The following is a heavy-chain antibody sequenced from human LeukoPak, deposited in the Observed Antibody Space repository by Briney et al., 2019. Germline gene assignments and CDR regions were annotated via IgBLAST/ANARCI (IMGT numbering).Heavy chain of an antibody. Sequence: PSETLSLTCTVSGYSISSGYYWGWIRQPPGKGLEWIGSIYHSGSTYYNPSLKSRVTISVDTSKNQFSLKLSSVTAADTAVYYCARAGTLKGSMVRGVPRYFDLWGRGTLVTVSS. D-gene: IGHD3-10*01. CDR1: GYSISSGYY. J-gene: IGHJ2*01. CDR3: ARAGTLKGSMVRGVPRYFDL. CDR2: IYHSGST. V-gene: IGHV4-38-2*02.